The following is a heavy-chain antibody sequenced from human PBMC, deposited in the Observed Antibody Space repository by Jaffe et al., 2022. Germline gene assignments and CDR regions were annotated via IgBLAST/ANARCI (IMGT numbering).Heavy chain of an antibody. CDR1: GYTFTGYY. V-gene: IGHV1-2*02. CDR2: INPNSGGT. J-gene: IGHJ2*01. D-gene: IGHD6-19*01. Sequence: QVQLVQSGAEVKKPGASVKVSCKASGYTFTGYYMHWVRQAPGQGLEWMGWINPNSGGTNYAQKFQGRVTMTRDTSISTAYMELSRLRSDDTAVYYCAREGIAVAGTSYFDLWGRGTLVTVSS. CDR3: AREGIAVAGTSYFDL.